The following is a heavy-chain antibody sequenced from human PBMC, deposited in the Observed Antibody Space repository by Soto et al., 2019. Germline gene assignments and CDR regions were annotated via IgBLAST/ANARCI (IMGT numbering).Heavy chain of an antibody. Sequence: QVQLVQSGAEVKKPGSSVKVSCKASGGTFSSYAISWVRQAPGQGLEWMGGIIPIFGTANYAQKFQGRVAITADESTSTAYMELSSLRSEDTAVYYCARDRWGLERPGDPDYWGQGTLVTVSS. CDR2: IIPIFGTA. J-gene: IGHJ4*02. CDR3: ARDRWGLERPGDPDY. D-gene: IGHD1-1*01. CDR1: GGTFSSYA. V-gene: IGHV1-69*01.